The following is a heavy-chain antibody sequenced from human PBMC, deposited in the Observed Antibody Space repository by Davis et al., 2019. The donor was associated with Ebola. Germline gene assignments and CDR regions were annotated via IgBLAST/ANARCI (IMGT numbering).Heavy chain of an antibody. CDR3: AKDASSGPGGY. Sequence: PGGSLRLSCAASGFTFSSYGMHWVRQAPGKGLEWVAVISYDGSNKYYADSVKGRFTISRDNSKNTLYLQMNSLRAEDTAVYYCAKDASSGPGGYWGQGTLVTVSS. D-gene: IGHD6-25*01. J-gene: IGHJ4*02. CDR2: ISYDGSNK. CDR1: GFTFSSYG. V-gene: IGHV3-30*18.